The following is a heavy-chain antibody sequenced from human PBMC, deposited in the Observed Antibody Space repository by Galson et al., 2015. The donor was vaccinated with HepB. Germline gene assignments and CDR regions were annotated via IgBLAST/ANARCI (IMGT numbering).Heavy chain of an antibody. CDR2: INYSGTT. J-gene: IGHJ5*02. V-gene: IGHV4-59*01. CDR1: GGSTSTYY. CDR3: TRDRNWFDP. Sequence: LSLTCAVSGGSTSTYYWSWIRQPPGKGLEWIAYINYSGTTNYNPSLKSRVTISVDTSKNQISLKLSTVTAADTAVYYCTRDRNWFDPWGQGTLVAVSS.